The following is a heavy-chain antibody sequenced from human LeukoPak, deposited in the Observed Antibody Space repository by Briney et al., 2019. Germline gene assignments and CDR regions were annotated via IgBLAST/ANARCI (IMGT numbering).Heavy chain of an antibody. CDR1: GGSVSSSGHF. Sequence: SETLSLTCSVSGGSVSSSGHFWGWIRQSPEKGLDWIGSIYSNGNTYYNPSVKSRVTISVDTSKNQFSLKLTSVTAAETAVYYCARSATVTTGYFDYWGQGALVTVSS. V-gene: IGHV4-39*07. J-gene: IGHJ4*02. CDR2: IYSNGNT. CDR3: ARSATVTTGYFDY. D-gene: IGHD4-17*01.